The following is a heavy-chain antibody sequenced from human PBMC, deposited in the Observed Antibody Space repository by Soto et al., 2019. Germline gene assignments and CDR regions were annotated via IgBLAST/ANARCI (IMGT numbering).Heavy chain of an antibody. CDR3: ARGTLVKRWLQSWGSYFDY. Sequence: GASVKVSCKASGYTFTSYYMHWVRQAPGQGLEWMGIINPSGGSTSYAQKFQGRVTMTRDTSTSTVYMELSSLRSEDTAVYYCARGTLVKRWLQSWGSYFDYWGQGTLVTVSS. J-gene: IGHJ4*02. CDR2: INPSGGST. V-gene: IGHV1-46*01. D-gene: IGHD5-12*01. CDR1: GYTFTSYY.